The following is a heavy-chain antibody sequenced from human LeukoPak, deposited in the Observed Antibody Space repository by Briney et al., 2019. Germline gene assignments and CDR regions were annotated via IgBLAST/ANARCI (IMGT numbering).Heavy chain of an antibody. CDR3: ATGAIAVAGGIDY. J-gene: IGHJ4*02. D-gene: IGHD6-19*01. Sequence: ASVKRSCKASGYTFTGYYMHWVRQAPGKGRELMGAFDPEDGETIYAQKCQGRFTMTEDTSTDTAYMELSSLRSEDTAVYYCATGAIAVAGGIDYWGQGTLVTVSS. CDR2: FDPEDGET. V-gene: IGHV1-24*01. CDR1: GYTFTGYY.